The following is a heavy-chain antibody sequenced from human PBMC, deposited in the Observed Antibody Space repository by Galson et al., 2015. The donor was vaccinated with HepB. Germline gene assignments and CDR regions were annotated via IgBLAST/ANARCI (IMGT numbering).Heavy chain of an antibody. CDR3: AKDTTVSGVFDY. CDR2: ISGTGGST. V-gene: IGHV3-23*01. D-gene: IGHD6-19*01. Sequence: SLRLSCAASGFTFSSYVMSWVRQAPGKGLEWVSAISGTGGSTYYADSVKGRFTVSRDNSKNTLYVQMNSLRAEDTAVYYCAKDTTVSGVFDYWGQGTLVTVSS. CDR1: GFTFSSYV. J-gene: IGHJ4*02.